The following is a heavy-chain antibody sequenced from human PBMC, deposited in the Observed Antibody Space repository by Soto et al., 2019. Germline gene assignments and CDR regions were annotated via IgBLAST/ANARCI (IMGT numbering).Heavy chain of an antibody. V-gene: IGHV5-10-1*01. CDR3: ARHDICTSGNCYYYGMDV. D-gene: IGHD2-8*01. CDR1: GYSFTSYW. Sequence: GESLKISCKGSGYSFTSYWISWVRQMPGKGLEWMGRIDPSDSYINYSPSFQGHVTISADKSINTAYLQWSSLKASDTAMYYCARHDICTSGNCYYYGMDVWGHGTTVTVSS. J-gene: IGHJ6*02. CDR2: IDPSDSYI.